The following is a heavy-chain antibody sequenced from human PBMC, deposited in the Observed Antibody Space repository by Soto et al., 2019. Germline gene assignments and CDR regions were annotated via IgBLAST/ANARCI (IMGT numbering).Heavy chain of an antibody. CDR3: GLYKAGSGGNGD. CDR2: QTGST. Sequence: QVQVQESGPGLVKPSETLSLTCAVSGVSVTSGSHHFLCIRQPPGKGLEWIGQTGSTNYNPSLKSRISISVDTSKHPFSLNLSSVTSADTAFYYCGLYKAGSGGNGDCGQGTLVTISS. D-gene: IGHD6-19*01. V-gene: IGHV4-61*01. J-gene: IGHJ1*01. CDR1: GVSVTSGSHH.